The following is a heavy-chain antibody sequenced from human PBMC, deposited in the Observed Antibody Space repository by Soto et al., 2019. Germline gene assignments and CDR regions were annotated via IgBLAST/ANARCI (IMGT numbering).Heavy chain of an antibody. Sequence: GGSLRLSCAASGFTFRSFTMNWVRQAPGKGLEWVSTISSNSAYIYYTDALRGRFTISRDNAKNSLYLQMNSLRAEDTAFYYCAKDLDRITSVGKPLDVWGQGTTVTAP. D-gene: IGHD6-13*01. CDR3: AKDLDRITSVGKPLDV. CDR2: ISSNSAYI. CDR1: GFTFRSFT. J-gene: IGHJ6*02. V-gene: IGHV3-21*04.